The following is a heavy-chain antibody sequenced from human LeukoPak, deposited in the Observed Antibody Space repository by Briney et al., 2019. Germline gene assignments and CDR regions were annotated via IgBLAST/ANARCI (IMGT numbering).Heavy chain of an antibody. D-gene: IGHD6-13*01. V-gene: IGHV1-8*03. CDR3: ARGGRSAAASRFDP. J-gene: IGHJ5*02. CDR1: GYTFTSYD. CDR2: MNPNSGNT. Sequence: ASVKVSCRASGYTFTSYDINWVRQAPGQGLEWMGWMNPNSGNTGYAQKFQGRVTITSHTSISTAYMELSSLRSEDTAVYYCARGGRSAAASRFDPWGQGTLVTVSS.